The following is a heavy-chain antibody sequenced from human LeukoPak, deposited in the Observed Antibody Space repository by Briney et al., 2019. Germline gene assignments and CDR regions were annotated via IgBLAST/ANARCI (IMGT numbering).Heavy chain of an antibody. Sequence: YPGGSLRLSCAASGFTLSGYWMSWVRQAPGKGREWVANIKQDGSEKHFVDSVKGRFTISRDNARNSLFLQMNSLRAEDTAVYYCARMTTPDYWGQGTLVTVSS. V-gene: IGHV3-7*03. J-gene: IGHJ4*02. CDR1: GFTLSGYW. CDR2: IKQDGSEK. D-gene: IGHD4-11*01. CDR3: ARMTTPDY.